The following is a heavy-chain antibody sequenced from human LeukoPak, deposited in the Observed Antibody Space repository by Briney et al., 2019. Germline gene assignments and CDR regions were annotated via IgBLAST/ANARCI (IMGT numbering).Heavy chain of an antibody. D-gene: IGHD3-22*01. CDR2: IYYSGRT. Sequence: SEVLSPSCAVPGGSTSINIWCSGRAPPQEGVGRIGYIYYSGRTNVTPTLKRRVTISVHRSRTQFSLKPTSVTAADAAVYCCGKYRSASGYVVSWGEGALVTVSS. CDR3: GKYRSASGYVVS. V-gene: IGHV4-59*08. J-gene: IGHJ5*02. CDR1: GGSTSINI.